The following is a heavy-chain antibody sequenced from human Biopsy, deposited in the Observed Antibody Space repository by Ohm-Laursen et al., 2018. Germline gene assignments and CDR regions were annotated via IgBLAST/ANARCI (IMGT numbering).Heavy chain of an antibody. CDR1: GFTFSDYY. Sequence: GSLRLSCAAPGFTFSDYYMSWIRQAPGKGLEWLSYISGSGTTIFYADSVKGRFTVSRDNAKNSLYLQMNSLRAEDTAVYYCARAYPPPGRRLVVVAGDFDCWGQGTRVTVSS. V-gene: IGHV3-11*04. D-gene: IGHD2-15*01. CDR3: ARAYPPPGRRLVVVAGDFDC. J-gene: IGHJ4*02. CDR2: ISGSGTTI.